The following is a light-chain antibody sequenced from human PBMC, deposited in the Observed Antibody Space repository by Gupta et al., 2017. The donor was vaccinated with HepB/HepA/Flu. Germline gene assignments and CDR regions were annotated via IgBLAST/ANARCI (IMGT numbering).Light chain of an antibody. V-gene: IGKV1-39*01. J-gene: IGKJ5*01. CDR1: QSIRRY. CDR2: AAS. CDR3: QQTYSTPVT. Sequence: DIQMTQSPSSLSASVGDRVTITCRASQSIRRYLNWFQQKPGKAPKLLIYAASSLQSGVPSRFSGSGSGTDFTLTITSLQPEDFATYYCQQTYSTPVTFGQGTRLEIK.